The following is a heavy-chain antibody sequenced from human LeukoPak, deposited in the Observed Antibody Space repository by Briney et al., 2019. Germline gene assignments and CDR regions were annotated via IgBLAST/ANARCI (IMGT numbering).Heavy chain of an antibody. CDR3: TKDFRTYHLLQSYFDY. D-gene: IGHD2-2*01. V-gene: IGHV3-23*01. CDR1: GFTFSSYA. CDR2: ISFGGDNT. J-gene: IGHJ4*02. Sequence: GGSLRLSCAASGFTFSSYAMSWVRQAPGKGLEWDSGISFGGDNTYYADSVKGRFTISRDNSKNALYLQMNSLGVEDTAIYYCTKDFRTYHLLQSYFDYWGQGTLVTVSS.